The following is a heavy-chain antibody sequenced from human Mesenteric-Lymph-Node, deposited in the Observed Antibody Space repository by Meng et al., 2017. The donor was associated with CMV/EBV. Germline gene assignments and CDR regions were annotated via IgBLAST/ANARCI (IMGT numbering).Heavy chain of an antibody. V-gene: IGHV3-30*02. CDR2: IRYDGSNK. CDR3: AKSKSLGGSSWYHAFDI. J-gene: IGHJ3*02. Sequence: GESLKISCAASGFTFSSYGMYWVRQAPGKGLEWVAFIRYDGSNKYYADSVKGRFTISRDNSKNTLYLQMNSLRAEDTAVYYCAKSKSLGGSSWYHAFDIWGQGTMVTVSS. D-gene: IGHD6-13*01. CDR1: GFTFSSYG.